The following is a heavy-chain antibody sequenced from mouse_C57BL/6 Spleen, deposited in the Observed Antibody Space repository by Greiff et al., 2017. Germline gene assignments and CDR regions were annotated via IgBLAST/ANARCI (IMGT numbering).Heavy chain of an antibody. V-gene: IGHV1-19*01. CDR1: GYTFTDYY. J-gene: IGHJ2*01. Sequence: EVQLQQSGPVLVKPGASVKMSCKASGYTFTDYYMIWVKQSHGKSLEWIGVINPYNGGTSYNQKFKGKATVTVDKSSSTAYMELNSLTSEDSAVYYCARNYDYDFDYWGQGTTLTVSS. CDR2: INPYNGGT. CDR3: ARNYDYDFDY. D-gene: IGHD2-4*01.